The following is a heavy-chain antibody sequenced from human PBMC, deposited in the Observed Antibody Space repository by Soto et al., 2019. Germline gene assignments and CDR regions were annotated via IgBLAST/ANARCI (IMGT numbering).Heavy chain of an antibody. CDR1: SGSFSSYY. D-gene: IGHD1-26*01. CDR2: IHPSRDT. V-gene: IGHV4-34*02. CDR3: SRGGDPPKWGRT. Sequence: QVQLQQWGAGLLKPSETLSLTCAVHSGSFSSYYCTWTRQPPGKGLEWIGEIHPSRDTDYNPPLTTRVPSPLDTCSCLFFLRLSSVTDADPAVYFCSRGGDPPKWGRTWGQGTLVTVSS. J-gene: IGHJ5*02.